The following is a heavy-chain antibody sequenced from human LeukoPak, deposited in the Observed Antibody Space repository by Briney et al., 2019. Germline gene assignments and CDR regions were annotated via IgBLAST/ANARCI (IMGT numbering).Heavy chain of an antibody. D-gene: IGHD5-18*01. Sequence: KPGESLTISCKGSGYSFTSYWISWVRQMPGKGLEWMGRIDPSDSYTNYSPSFQGHVTISADKSISTAYLQWSSLKASDTAMYYCARADIQLWLPWDYWGQGTLVTVSS. CDR3: ARADIQLWLPWDY. V-gene: IGHV5-10-1*01. CDR2: IDPSDSYT. J-gene: IGHJ4*02. CDR1: GYSFTSYW.